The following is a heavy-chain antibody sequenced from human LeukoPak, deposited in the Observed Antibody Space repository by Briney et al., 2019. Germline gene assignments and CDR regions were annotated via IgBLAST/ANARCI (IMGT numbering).Heavy chain of an antibody. CDR2: ISTMSSTK. Sequence: GGSLRLSCAVSGFTFSNFDMNWVRQAPGKGLEWVSYISTMSSTKYYADSVKGRFTISRDSAQNSLYLQMNSLRDEDTAIYYCGVDHWGQGTLVTVSS. J-gene: IGHJ4*02. CDR1: GFTFSNFD. CDR3: GVDH. V-gene: IGHV3-48*02.